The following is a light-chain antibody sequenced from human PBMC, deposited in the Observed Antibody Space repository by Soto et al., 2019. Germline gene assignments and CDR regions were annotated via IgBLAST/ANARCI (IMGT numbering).Light chain of an antibody. CDR3: QQYGSSGT. CDR2: GAS. Sequence: IVLTQSPGTRSLSPGERGSLSCRASQSVSNNYLAWYQQKPGQAPRLLIYGASNRATGIPDRFSGSGSGTDFTLTISRLEPEDFAVYDCQQYGSSGTFGQGTKVDIK. J-gene: IGKJ1*01. CDR1: QSVSNNY. V-gene: IGKV3-20*01.